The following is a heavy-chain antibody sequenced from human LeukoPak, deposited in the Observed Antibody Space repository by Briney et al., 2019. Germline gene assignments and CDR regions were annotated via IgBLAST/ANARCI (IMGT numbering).Heavy chain of an antibody. V-gene: IGHV3-48*04. CDR3: ARHPRVSYDNRGGGY. J-gene: IGHJ4*02. Sequence: GGSLRLSCAASGFMFSTFSMNWVRQAPGKGLEWVSFISTRSSTIYYADSVEGRFTISRDNANNSLYLQMSSLRAEDTAVYYCARHPRVSYDNRGGGYWGQGTLVTVSS. CDR1: GFMFSTFS. CDR2: ISTRSSTI. D-gene: IGHD3-22*01.